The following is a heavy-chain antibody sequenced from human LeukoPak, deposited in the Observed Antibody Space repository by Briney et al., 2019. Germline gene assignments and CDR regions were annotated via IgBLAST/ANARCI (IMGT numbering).Heavy chain of an antibody. CDR1: GFTFSSYG. CDR2: ISYDGSNK. D-gene: IGHD3-22*01. V-gene: IGHV3-30*18. Sequence: GSLRLSCAASGFTFSSYGMYWVRQAPGKGLEWVAVISYDGSNKYYADSVKGRFSISRDNSKNTLYLQMNSLRAEDTAVYYCAKDAYYYDSSGYSDYWGQGTLVTVSS. CDR3: AKDAYYYDSSGYSDY. J-gene: IGHJ4*02.